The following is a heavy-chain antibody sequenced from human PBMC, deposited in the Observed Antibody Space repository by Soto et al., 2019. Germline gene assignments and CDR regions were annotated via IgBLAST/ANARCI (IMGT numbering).Heavy chain of an antibody. Sequence: QEQLVQSGAEVKKPGSSVKVSCKASGGLFSSYPISWVRQVPGQGLEWMGGIIPVVQTAYYTQRFQGRVTITADESTNTAYMELSSLRSEDTAIYYCARGGSGYTWFNEFWGQGTLVTDSS. CDR1: GGLFSSYP. V-gene: IGHV1-69*01. CDR2: IIPVVQTA. D-gene: IGHD3-22*01. J-gene: IGHJ4*02. CDR3: ARGGSGYTWFNEF.